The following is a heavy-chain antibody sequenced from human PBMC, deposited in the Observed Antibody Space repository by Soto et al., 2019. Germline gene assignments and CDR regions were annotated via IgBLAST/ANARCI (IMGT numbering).Heavy chain of an antibody. Sequence: QVQLVQSGAEVKKPGASVKVSCKASGFNSLSYGMSWVRQAPGQGLEWMGCGSGPNGNTNYALKFQGRVTSTTATSTNTGYMEVRSLVSDDTAVYFCASDRYDTTAGYHVGADYWGQGTLVTVSS. CDR3: ASDRYDTTAGYHVGADY. CDR2: GSGPNGNT. D-gene: IGHD3-22*01. V-gene: IGHV1-18*01. CDR1: GFNSLSYG. J-gene: IGHJ4*02.